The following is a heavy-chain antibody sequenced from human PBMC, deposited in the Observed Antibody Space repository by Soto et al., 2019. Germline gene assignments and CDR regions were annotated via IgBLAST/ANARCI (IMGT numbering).Heavy chain of an antibody. V-gene: IGHV3-33*01. D-gene: IGHD1-26*01. CDR3: AREGEWELLHAFDI. CDR2: IWYDGSNK. Sequence: QVQLVESGGGVVQPGRSLRLSCAVSGFTFSSYGMHWVRQAPGKGLEWVAVIWYDGSNKYYADSVKGRFTISRDNSKNTLYLQMNSLRAEDTAVYYCAREGEWELLHAFDIWGQGTMVTVSS. J-gene: IGHJ3*02. CDR1: GFTFSSYG.